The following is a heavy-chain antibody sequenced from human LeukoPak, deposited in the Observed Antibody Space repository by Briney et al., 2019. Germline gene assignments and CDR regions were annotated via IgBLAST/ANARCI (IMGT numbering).Heavy chain of an antibody. CDR1: GGSISSYY. J-gene: IGHJ5*02. CDR3: ARVHSGYESGANWFDP. D-gene: IGHD5-12*01. Sequence: SETLSLTCTVSGGSISSYYWSWIRQPPGKGLEWIGYIYYSGSTNYNPSLKSRLTISVDTSNNQFSLKLSSVTAADTAVYYCARVHSGYESGANWFDPWGQGTLVTVSS. CDR2: IYYSGST. V-gene: IGHV4-59*01.